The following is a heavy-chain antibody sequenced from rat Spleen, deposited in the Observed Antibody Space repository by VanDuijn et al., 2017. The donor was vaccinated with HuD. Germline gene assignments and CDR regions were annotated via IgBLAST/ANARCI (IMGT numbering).Heavy chain of an antibody. CDR3: ARLGTATIMGITPYYFDY. Sequence: EVQLVESGGGLVQPGRSLKLSCVASGFTFNNYWMTWIRQAPGKGLEWVASISYDGSSTNYRDSVKGRFTISRDNAKSTLYLQMDSLRSEDTATYYCARLGTATIMGITPYYFDYWGQGVMVTVSS. D-gene: IGHD1-9*01. CDR2: ISYDGSST. CDR1: GFTFNNYW. J-gene: IGHJ2*01. V-gene: IGHV5-31*01.